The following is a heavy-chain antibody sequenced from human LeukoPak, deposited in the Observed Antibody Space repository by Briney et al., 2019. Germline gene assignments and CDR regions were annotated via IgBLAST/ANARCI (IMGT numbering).Heavy chain of an antibody. D-gene: IGHD2-15*01. V-gene: IGHV3-33*01. J-gene: IGHJ4*02. CDR2: IWYDGSNK. Sequence: GGSLRLSCAASGFIFSSYGMHWVRQAPGKGLEWVAVIWYDGSNKYHADSVKGRFSISRDNSKNTLYLQMNSLRAEDTAVYYCARWVGAAGFDYWGQGTLVTVSS. CDR3: ARWVGAAGFDY. CDR1: GFIFSSYG.